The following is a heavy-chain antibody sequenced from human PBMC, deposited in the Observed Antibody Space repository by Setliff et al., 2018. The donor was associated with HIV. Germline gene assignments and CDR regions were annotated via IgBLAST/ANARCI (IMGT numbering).Heavy chain of an antibody. CDR2: IIPMFGTG. D-gene: IGHD6-13*01. V-gene: IGHV1-69*05. CDR3: ARVGHSSSYHYYGMDV. Sequence: SVKGSCKASGGTFSSYGISWVRQAPGQGLEWMGGIIPMFGTGFYAQKFQGRVTITTDESRSTAYMELSSLSSEDTAVFYCARVGHSSSYHYYGMDVWGQGTTVTVSS. CDR1: GGTFSSYG. J-gene: IGHJ6*02.